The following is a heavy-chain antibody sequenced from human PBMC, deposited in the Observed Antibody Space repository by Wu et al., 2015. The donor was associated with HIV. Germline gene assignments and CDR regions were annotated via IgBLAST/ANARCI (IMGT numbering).Heavy chain of an antibody. D-gene: IGHD3-9*01. CDR1: GFTFRSSA. CDR3: AADSDYDILSSRVPDGFDV. V-gene: IGHV1-58*02. Sequence: QMQLVQSGPEAKKPGTSVKVSCKASGFTFRSSAMQWVRQARGQGLEWIGWMIVGSVNTNYAQKFQGRVTFTRDLSTSTAYMELSSLRSEDTAVYYCAADSDYDILSSRVPDGFDVWGHGTMVTVSS. CDR2: MIVGSVNT. J-gene: IGHJ3*01.